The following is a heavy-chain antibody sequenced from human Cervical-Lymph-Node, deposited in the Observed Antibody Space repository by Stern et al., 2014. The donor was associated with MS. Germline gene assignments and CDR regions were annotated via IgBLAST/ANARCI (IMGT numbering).Heavy chain of an antibody. V-gene: IGHV3-30*18. Sequence: QVQLVQSGGGVVQPGTSLRLSCTGSRFTFRSYGIHWVRQAPGKGLEWVSVTSYDGGNRQYADSVKGRFTISRDNSKNTVYLHLNSLRPEDTGVYHCAKERRGGYNYLYCMDVWGQGTTVTVS. CDR1: RFTFRSYG. CDR2: TSYDGGNR. J-gene: IGHJ6*02. CDR3: AKERRGGYNYLYCMDV. D-gene: IGHD5-18*01.